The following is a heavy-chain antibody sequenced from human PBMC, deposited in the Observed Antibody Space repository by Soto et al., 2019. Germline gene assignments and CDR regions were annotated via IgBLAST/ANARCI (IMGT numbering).Heavy chain of an antibody. CDR3: ARDLGSSFWFDP. V-gene: IGHV4-61*01. CDR1: GGSVSSGSYY. CDR2: ISYSGST. Sequence: PSETLSLTCTVSGGSVSSGSYYWSWIRQPPGKGLEWIGYISYSGSTNYNPSLKSRVTISVDTSKNQFSLKLSSVTAADTAVYYCARDLGSSFWFDPWGQGTLVTAPQ. D-gene: IGHD6-13*01. J-gene: IGHJ5*02.